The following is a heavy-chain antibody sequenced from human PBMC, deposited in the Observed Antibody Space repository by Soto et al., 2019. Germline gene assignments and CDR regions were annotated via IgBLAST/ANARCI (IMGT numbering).Heavy chain of an antibody. CDR1: GYSFTGYY. D-gene: IGHD4-4*01. CDR3: VRADRYNNYRTKDL. CDR2: ISPNTGDT. V-gene: IGHV1-2*02. Sequence: QVQLVQSGAEVKKPGTSVKVSCRASGYSFTGYYIHWVRQAPGQGLEWMGWISPNTGDTNYAQKFQGRVTLTRDTSISTFYMELSRLRSDDTSVFFCVRADRYNNYRTKDLWGQVTLVTVSS. J-gene: IGHJ5*02.